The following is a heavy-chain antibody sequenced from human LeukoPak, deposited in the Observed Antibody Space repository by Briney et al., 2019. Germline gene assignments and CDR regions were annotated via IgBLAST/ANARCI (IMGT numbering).Heavy chain of an antibody. Sequence: ASVKVSCKASGYTSSNYYMRWGRQAPRQGLEWRGLINPSGTSTNSAQKFRGRVTLTRDTSTTTLYMELSSLRSEDTAVYYCAKEEHGGYFDYWGQGNPVTVSS. CDR1: GYTSSNYY. D-gene: IGHD2-15*01. CDR2: INPSGTST. CDR3: AKEEHGGYFDY. V-gene: IGHV1-46*01. J-gene: IGHJ4*02.